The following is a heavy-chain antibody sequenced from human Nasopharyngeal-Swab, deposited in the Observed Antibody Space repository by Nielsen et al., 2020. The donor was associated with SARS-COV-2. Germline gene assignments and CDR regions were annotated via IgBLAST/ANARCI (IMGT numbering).Heavy chain of an antibody. J-gene: IGHJ4*02. Sequence: ASVKVSCKVSGYTLTELSMHWVRQAPGKGLEWMGGFDPEDGETIYAQKFQGRVTMTEDTSTDTAYMELSSLRSENTAVYYCAFRWWRSSWYGDYWGQGTLVTVSS. CDR3: AFRWWRSSWYGDY. V-gene: IGHV1-24*01. CDR2: FDPEDGET. D-gene: IGHD6-13*01. CDR1: GYTLTELS.